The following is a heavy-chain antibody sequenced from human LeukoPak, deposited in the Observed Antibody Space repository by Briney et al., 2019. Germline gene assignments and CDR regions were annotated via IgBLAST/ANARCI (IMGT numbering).Heavy chain of an antibody. Sequence: PGGSLRLSCAASGFTFSSYSMNWVRQAPGKGLEWVSAISGSGGSTYYADSVKGRFTISRDNSKNTLYLQMNSLRAEDTAVYYCARAGDDAFDIWGQGTMVTVSS. CDR1: GFTFSSYS. D-gene: IGHD1-1*01. V-gene: IGHV3-23*01. J-gene: IGHJ3*02. CDR2: ISGSGGST. CDR3: ARAGDDAFDI.